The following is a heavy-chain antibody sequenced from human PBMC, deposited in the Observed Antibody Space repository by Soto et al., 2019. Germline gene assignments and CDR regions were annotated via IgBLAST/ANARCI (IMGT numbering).Heavy chain of an antibody. CDR1: GFTFSSYA. D-gene: IGHD6-13*01. CDR3: AKAPRRSISSWYSGMDV. V-gene: IGHV3-23*01. Sequence: EVQLLESGGGLVQPGGSLRLSCAASGFTFSSYAMSWVRQAPGKGLEWVSAISGSGGSTYYADSVKGRFTISRDNSKNTLYLQMNSLRAEDTAVYYCAKAPRRSISSWYSGMDVWGQGTTVTVSS. CDR2: ISGSGGST. J-gene: IGHJ6*02.